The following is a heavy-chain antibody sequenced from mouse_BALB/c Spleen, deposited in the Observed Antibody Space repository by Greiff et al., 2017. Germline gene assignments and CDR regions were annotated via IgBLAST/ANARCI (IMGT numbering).Heavy chain of an antibody. CDR2: ISIYYDNT. CDR3: ARRYRYDEAWFAY. V-gene: IGHV1-67*01. CDR1: GYTFTDYA. J-gene: IGHJ3*01. Sequence: VQLHQSGPELVRPGESVKISCKGSGYTFTDYAMHWVKQSHAKSLEWIGVISIYYDNTNYNQKFKGKATMTVDKSSSTAYMELARLTSEDSAIYYCARRYRYDEAWFAYWGQGTLVTVSA. D-gene: IGHD2-14*01.